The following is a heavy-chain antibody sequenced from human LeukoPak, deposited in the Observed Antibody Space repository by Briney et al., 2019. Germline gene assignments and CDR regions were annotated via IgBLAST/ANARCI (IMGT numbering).Heavy chain of an antibody. CDR2: VSAYNGNT. CDR1: GYTFSNYG. J-gene: IGHJ5*02. Sequence: ASVKVSCKASGYTFSNYGISWVRQAPGQGLEWLGWVSAYNGNTNYAQRLQGRVTMTTDTSTGIAYMELKSLWSDDTAVYYCARAGGVSLVARWFDPWGQGSLVTVSS. D-gene: IGHD2-15*01. V-gene: IGHV1-18*01. CDR3: ARAGGVSLVARWFDP.